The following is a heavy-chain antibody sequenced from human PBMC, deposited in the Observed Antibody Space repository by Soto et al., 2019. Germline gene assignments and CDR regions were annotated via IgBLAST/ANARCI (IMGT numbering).Heavy chain of an antibody. Sequence: PGGSLRLSCGASGFTVSGNSLSWVRQAPGKGLEWVSYIFTDGSTYYADSVRGRFTISRDNSKNTLYLQMNNLRAEDTAVYYCARVGGSGTAVAGPQDPNNYYGMDVWGQGPRVTVSS. CDR3: ARVGGSGTAVAGPQDPNNYYGMDV. D-gene: IGHD6-19*01. J-gene: IGHJ6*02. CDR2: IFTDGST. CDR1: GFTVSGNS. V-gene: IGHV3-53*01.